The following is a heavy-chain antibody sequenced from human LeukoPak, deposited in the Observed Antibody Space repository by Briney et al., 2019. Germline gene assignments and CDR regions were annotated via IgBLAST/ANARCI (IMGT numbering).Heavy chain of an antibody. V-gene: IGHV1-3*01. CDR2: INAGNGNT. Sequence: VASVKVSCKASGYTFTSYAMHWVRQAPGQRLEWMGWINAGNGNTKYSQKFQGRVTITRDTSASTAYMELSSLRSEDTAVYYCARGLVDCSSTSCLTYYYYYGMDVWGQGTTVTVSS. CDR3: ARGLVDCSSTSCLTYYYYYGMDV. CDR1: GYTFTSYA. D-gene: IGHD2-2*01. J-gene: IGHJ6*02.